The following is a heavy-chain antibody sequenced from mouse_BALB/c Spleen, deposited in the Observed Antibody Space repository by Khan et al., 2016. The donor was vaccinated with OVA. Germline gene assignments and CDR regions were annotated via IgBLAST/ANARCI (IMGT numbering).Heavy chain of an antibody. CDR3: ARDRSRYNCAMDY. V-gene: IGHV3-2*02. CDR2: ISYSGST. J-gene: IGHJ4*01. D-gene: IGHD1-1*01. CDR1: GYSITSDYA. Sequence: EVQLQESGPGLVKPSQSLSLTCTVTGYSITSDYAWNWIRQFPGNKLEWMGYISYSGSTSYNPSLKSRISITRDTSKNQFFLQLNSVTTEDTATSYWARDRSRYNCAMDYWGQGTAVTVSS.